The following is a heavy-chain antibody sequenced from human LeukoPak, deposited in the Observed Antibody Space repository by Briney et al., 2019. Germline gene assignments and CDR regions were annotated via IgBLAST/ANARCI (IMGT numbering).Heavy chain of an antibody. V-gene: IGHV5-51*01. CDR3: ATSPTPLGATKMDFDY. CDR2: IYPGDSDT. D-gene: IGHD1-26*01. J-gene: IGHJ4*02. CDR1: GYSFTSYW. Sequence: EESLKISCKGSGYSFTSYWIGWVRQMPGKGLEWMGIIYPGDSDTRYSPSFQGQVTISADKSISTAYLQWSSLKASDTAMYYCATSPTPLGATKMDFDYWGQGTLVTVSS.